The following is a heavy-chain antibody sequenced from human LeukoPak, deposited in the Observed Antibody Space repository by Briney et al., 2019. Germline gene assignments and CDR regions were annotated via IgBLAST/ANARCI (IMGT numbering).Heavy chain of an antibody. CDR2: ISSNGGST. V-gene: IGHV3-64*04. CDR3: ARDKNYYESGGFYYKPGFDC. J-gene: IGHJ4*02. CDR1: GFTFSSYA. D-gene: IGHD3-22*01. Sequence: GGSLRLSCSASGFTFSSYAMHWVRQAPGKGLEYVSAISSNGGSTYYADSVKGRFTISRDNAKSSLYLQMDSLRDEDTAVYYCARDKNYYESGGFYYKPGFDCWGQGTLVTVSS.